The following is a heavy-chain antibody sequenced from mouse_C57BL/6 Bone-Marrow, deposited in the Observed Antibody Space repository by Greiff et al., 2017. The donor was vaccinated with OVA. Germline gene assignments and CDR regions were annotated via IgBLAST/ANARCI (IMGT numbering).Heavy chain of an antibody. D-gene: IGHD2-12*01. Sequence: EVKVEESGGGLVKPGGSLKLSCAASGFTFSDYGMHWVRQAPEKGLEWVAYISSGSSTIYYADTVKGRFTISRDNAKNTLFLQMTSLRSEDTAMYYCARRYAPYYFDYWGQGTTLTVSS. CDR2: ISSGSSTI. J-gene: IGHJ2*01. V-gene: IGHV5-17*01. CDR3: ARRYAPYYFDY. CDR1: GFTFSDYG.